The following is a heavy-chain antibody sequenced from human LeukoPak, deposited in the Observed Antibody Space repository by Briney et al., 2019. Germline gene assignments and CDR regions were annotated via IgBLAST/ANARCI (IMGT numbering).Heavy chain of an antibody. V-gene: IGHV4-38-2*02. Sequence: SETLSLTCTVSGYSISSGYYWGWIRQPPGKGLEWIGSIYHSGSTYYNPSLKSRVTISVDTSKNQFSLKLSSVTAADTAMYYCASYRGARGYHFDYWGQGTQVTVSS. CDR3: ASYRGARGYHFDY. D-gene: IGHD1-1*01. CDR1: GYSISSGYY. CDR2: IYHSGST. J-gene: IGHJ4*02.